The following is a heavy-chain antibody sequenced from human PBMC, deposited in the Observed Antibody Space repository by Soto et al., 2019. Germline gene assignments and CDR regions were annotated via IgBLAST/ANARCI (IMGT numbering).Heavy chain of an antibody. V-gene: IGHV3-23*01. CDR2: XSGSGGST. CDR1: GFSFSSCA. J-gene: IGHJ2*01. CDR3: XXXXXXXXXXXXXXXFDV. Sequence: EVQLLESGGGLVQPGGSLRLSCAASGFSFSSCAMSWVRQAPGKGXEXXXXXSGSGGSTYYADSVKGRFSISRDNSKXXXXXXXXXXXXXXXXXXXXXXXXXXXXXXXXXXXFDVWGRGTLVAVSS.